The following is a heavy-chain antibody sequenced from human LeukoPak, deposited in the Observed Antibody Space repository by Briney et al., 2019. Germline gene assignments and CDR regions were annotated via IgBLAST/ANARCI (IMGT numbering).Heavy chain of an antibody. D-gene: IGHD3-16*01. Sequence: GGSLRFSCAASGFTFSSYCMKWARQDPGKGLEWVASINHNGNANYYVDSVKGRFTISRDNAKNSLYLQMSNLRAEDTAVYFCARGGGLDVWGQGATVTVSS. CDR1: GFTFSSYC. CDR3: ARGGGLDV. J-gene: IGHJ6*02. V-gene: IGHV3-7*03. CDR2: INHNGNAN.